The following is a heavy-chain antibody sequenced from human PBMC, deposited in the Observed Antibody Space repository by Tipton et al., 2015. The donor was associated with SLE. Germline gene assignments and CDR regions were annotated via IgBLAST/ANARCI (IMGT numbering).Heavy chain of an antibody. CDR2: VFDSGTT. Sequence: TLSLTCTVSGDSISTSSYYWAWIRQPPGKGLEWIGSVFDSGTTKYNPSLKSRLTISVDTSKSHFSLKLTSVTAADTAIYYCARGSRWFDDFWSGYPLGNWFDPWGQGTLVTVSS. V-gene: IGHV4-39*07. J-gene: IGHJ5*02. CDR3: ARGSRWFDDFWSGYPLGNWFDP. CDR1: GDSISTSSYY. D-gene: IGHD3-3*01.